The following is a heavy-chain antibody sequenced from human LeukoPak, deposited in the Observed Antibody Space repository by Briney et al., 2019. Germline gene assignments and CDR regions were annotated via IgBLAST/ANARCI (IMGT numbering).Heavy chain of an antibody. CDR3: ARASWVPTADAVC. CDR1: GFSFSSYA. Sequence: GGSLRFSCAASGFSFSSYAMSWVRQAPARGMEWVSSMKGGGETVYADSVKGRFTLSRDLSRNTVFLQLNNLRVEDTAIYYCARASWVPTADAVCWGQGTLVTVSS. V-gene: IGHV3-23*01. J-gene: IGHJ4*02. CDR2: MKGGGET. D-gene: IGHD3-10*01.